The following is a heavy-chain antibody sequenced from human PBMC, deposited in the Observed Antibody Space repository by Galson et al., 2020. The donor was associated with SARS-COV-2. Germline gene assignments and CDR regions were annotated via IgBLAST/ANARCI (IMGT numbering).Heavy chain of an antibody. CDR2: ISYSAST. CDR1: GGSIRGSSYF. CDR3: AVPTVRGVIVSAFDM. V-gene: IGHV4-39*01. D-gene: IGHD3-10*01. Sequence: SETLSLTCTVSGGSIRGSSYFWGWIRQPPGKGLEWIGGISYSASTYYNPSLKSRVTISVDTSKNQFSLKLSFVTAADTAVYYCAVPTVRGVIVSAFDMWGQGTMVTVST. J-gene: IGHJ3*02.